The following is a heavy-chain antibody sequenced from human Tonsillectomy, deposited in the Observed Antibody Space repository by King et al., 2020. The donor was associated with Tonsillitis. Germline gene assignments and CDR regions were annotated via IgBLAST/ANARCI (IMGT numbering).Heavy chain of an antibody. CDR1: GGSFRGYY. CDR2: INHSGST. Sequence: VQLQQWGAGLLKPSETLSLTCAVYGGSFRGYYWSWIRQLPGKGLEWIGEINHSGSTNYNPSLKSRVTISVDTSKNQFSLKLSSVTAADTAVYYCARGGEKWELPQTYYFDYWGQGTLVTVSS. CDR3: ARGGEKWELPQTYYFDY. D-gene: IGHD1-26*01. V-gene: IGHV4-34*01. J-gene: IGHJ4*02.